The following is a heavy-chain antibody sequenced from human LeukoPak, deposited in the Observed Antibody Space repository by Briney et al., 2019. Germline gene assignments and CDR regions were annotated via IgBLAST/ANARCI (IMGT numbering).Heavy chain of an antibody. CDR3: ARAAPGTGNFDY. D-gene: IGHD6-13*01. J-gene: IGHJ4*02. CDR1: GGSISSGGYY. CDR2: IYHSGST. Sequence: SQTLSLTCTVSGGSISSGGYYWSWIRQPPGKGLEWIGYIYHSGSTYYNPSLKSRVTISVDRSKNQFSLKLSSVTAADTAVYYCARAAPGTGNFDYWGQGTLVTVSS. V-gene: IGHV4-30-2*01.